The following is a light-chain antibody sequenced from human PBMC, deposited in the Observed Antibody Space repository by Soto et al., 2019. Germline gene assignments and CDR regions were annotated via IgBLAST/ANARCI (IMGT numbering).Light chain of an antibody. CDR1: SSDVGGYNY. Sequence: QSALTQPASVSGSPGQSITISCTGTSSDVGGYNYVSWYQQHPGKAPKLMIYEVSNRASGVSNRFSGSKSGNTASLTISGLQAEDEADYYCSSYTSSRTYVFGTGTKLTVL. CDR2: EVS. CDR3: SSYTSSRTYV. V-gene: IGLV2-14*01. J-gene: IGLJ1*01.